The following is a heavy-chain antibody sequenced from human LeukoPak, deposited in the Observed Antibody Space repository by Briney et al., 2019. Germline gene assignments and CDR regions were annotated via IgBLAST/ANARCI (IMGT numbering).Heavy chain of an antibody. CDR2: IYYSGST. D-gene: IGHD2-2*01. CDR3: ARSLVPVASRFDY. J-gene: IGHJ4*02. CDR1: GGSISSYY. Sequence: PSETLSLTCTVSGGSISSYYWSWIRQPPGKGLEWIGYIYYSGSTNYNPSLKSRVTISVDTSKNQFSLNLSSVTAADTAVYYCARSLVPVASRFDYWGQGTLVTVPS. V-gene: IGHV4-59*08.